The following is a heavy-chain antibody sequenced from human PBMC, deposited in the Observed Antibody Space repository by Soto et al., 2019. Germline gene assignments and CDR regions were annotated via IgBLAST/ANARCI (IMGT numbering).Heavy chain of an antibody. V-gene: IGHV1-18*04. CDR3: ARDQSYGDYVTNTLYYYYGMDV. Sequence: ASVKVSCKASGYTFTSYGISWVRQAPGQGLEWMGWISAYNGNTNYAQKLQGRVTMTTDTSTSTAYMELRSLRSDDTAVYYCARDQSYGDYVTNTLYYYYGMDVWGQGTTVTVSS. D-gene: IGHD4-17*01. CDR1: GYTFTSYG. J-gene: IGHJ6*01. CDR2: ISAYNGNT.